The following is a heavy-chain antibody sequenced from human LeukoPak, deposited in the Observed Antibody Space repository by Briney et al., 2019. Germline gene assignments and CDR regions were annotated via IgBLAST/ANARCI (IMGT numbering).Heavy chain of an antibody. Sequence: SVKVSCKASGGTFSSYAISWVRQAPGQGLEWMGRIVPIFGTANYAQKFQGRVTITTDESTSTAYMELSSLRSEDTAVYYCASLVGATWAYWGQGTLVTVSS. CDR2: IVPIFGTA. CDR1: GGTFSSYA. D-gene: IGHD1-26*01. J-gene: IGHJ4*02. CDR3: ASLVGATWAY. V-gene: IGHV1-69*05.